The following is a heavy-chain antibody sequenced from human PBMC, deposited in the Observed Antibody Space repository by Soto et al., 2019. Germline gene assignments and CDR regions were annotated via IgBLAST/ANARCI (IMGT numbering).Heavy chain of an antibody. CDR2: ISSSSSDI. CDR3: ARDRPPGGAAAGPDWFDP. D-gene: IGHD6-13*01. J-gene: IGHJ5*02. V-gene: IGHV3-21*01. CDR1: GFTFSSYS. Sequence: EVQLVESGGGLVQPGGSLRLSCAASGFTFSSYSMNWVRQAPGKGLEWVSSISSSSSDIYYADSVKGRFTISRDNAKNSLYLQMNSLRAEDTAVYYCARDRPPGGAAAGPDWFDPWGQGTLVTVSS.